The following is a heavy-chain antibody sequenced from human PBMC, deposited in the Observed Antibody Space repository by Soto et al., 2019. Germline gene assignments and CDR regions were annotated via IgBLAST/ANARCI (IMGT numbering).Heavy chain of an antibody. Sequence: HVQLQQWGAGLLKPSETLSLTCAVYGGAFSGYYWNCIRQPPGKGLEWIGEIDHSGYTNYSPSLKGRDTISVDTSKSQFSLMLTSVTAPDTAVYYCARVRDGFDPWGERTLVTVS. J-gene: IGHJ5*02. CDR1: GGAFSGYY. D-gene: IGHD3-3*01. V-gene: IGHV4-34*01. CDR3: ARVRDGFDP. CDR2: IDHSGYT.